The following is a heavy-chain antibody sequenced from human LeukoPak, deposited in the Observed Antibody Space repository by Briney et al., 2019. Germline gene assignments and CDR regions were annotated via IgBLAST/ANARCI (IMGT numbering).Heavy chain of an antibody. CDR1: GFTFSSYA. J-gene: IGHJ3*02. V-gene: IGHV3-23*01. D-gene: IGHD1-26*01. Sequence: GGSLRLSCAASGFTFSSYAMSWVRQAPGKGLEWVSAISGSGGSTYYADSVKGRFTISRDNSKNTLYLQMNSLRAEDTAVYYCAKDGASIVGATPYSAFDIWGQGTMVTVSP. CDR2: ISGSGGST. CDR3: AKDGASIVGATPYSAFDI.